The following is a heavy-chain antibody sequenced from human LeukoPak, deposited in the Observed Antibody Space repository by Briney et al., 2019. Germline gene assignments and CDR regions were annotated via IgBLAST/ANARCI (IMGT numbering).Heavy chain of an antibody. CDR1: GFTFRSYG. D-gene: IGHD2-15*01. Sequence: PGRSLRLSCAASGFTFRSYGMHWVRQAPGKGLEWVAVISYDGSNKYYADSVKGRLTISRDNRKDSLYLQMNSLRAEDTAVYYCAKDMTPLRPSSWYYLDHWGPGTLVTVSS. CDR3: AKDMTPLRPSSWYYLDH. CDR2: ISYDGSNK. J-gene: IGHJ4*01. V-gene: IGHV3-30*18.